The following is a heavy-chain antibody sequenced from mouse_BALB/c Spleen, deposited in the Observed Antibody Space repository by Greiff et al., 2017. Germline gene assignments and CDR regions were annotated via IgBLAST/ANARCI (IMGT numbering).Heavy chain of an antibody. J-gene: IGHJ4*01. CDR1: GFTFSSYA. D-gene: IGHD3-3*01. Sequence: VMLVESGGGLVKPGGSLKLSCAASGFTFSSYAMSWVRQSPEKRLEWVAEISSGGSYTYYPDTVTGRFTISRDNAKNTLYLEMSSLRSEDTAMYYCARRGTSSMDYWGQGTSVTVSS. CDR3: ARRGTSSMDY. V-gene: IGHV5-9-4*01. CDR2: ISSGGSYT.